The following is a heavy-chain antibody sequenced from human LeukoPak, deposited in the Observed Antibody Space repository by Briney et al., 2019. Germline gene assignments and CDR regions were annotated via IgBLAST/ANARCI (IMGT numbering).Heavy chain of an antibody. CDR3: ARVYKYYDFWSGYLAGQIDY. D-gene: IGHD3-3*01. V-gene: IGHV4-39*01. CDR2: IYYSGST. Sequence: SETLSLTCTVSGGSISSSSYYWGWIRQPPGKGLEWIGSIYYSGSTYYNPSLKSRVTISVDTSKNQFSLKLSSVTAADTAVYYCARVYKYYDFWSGYLAGQIDYWGQGTLVTVSS. J-gene: IGHJ4*02. CDR1: GGSISSSSYY.